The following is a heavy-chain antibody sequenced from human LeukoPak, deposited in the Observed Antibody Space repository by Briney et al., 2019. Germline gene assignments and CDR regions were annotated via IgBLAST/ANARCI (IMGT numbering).Heavy chain of an antibody. CDR2: IRCDGSNK. CDR1: GFTFSSYG. D-gene: IGHD3-10*01. J-gene: IGHJ4*02. Sequence: GGSLRLACAASGFTFSSYGMHWVRQAPGKGLEWVAFIRCDGSNKYYADSVKGRFTISRDNSKNTLYLQMNSLRAEDTAVYYCAKDPLRFGAFPTYYFDYWGQGTLVTASS. CDR3: AKDPLRFGAFPTYYFDY. V-gene: IGHV3-30*02.